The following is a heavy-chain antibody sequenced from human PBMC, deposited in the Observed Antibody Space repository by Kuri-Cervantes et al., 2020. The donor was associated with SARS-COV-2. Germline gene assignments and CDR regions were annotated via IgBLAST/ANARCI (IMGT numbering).Heavy chain of an antibody. CDR1: GGSFSGYY. CDR2: INHSGST. Sequence: GSLRLSCAAYGGSFSGYYWSWIRQPPGKGLEWIGEINHSGSTNYNPSLKSRVTISVDTSKNQFSLKLSSVTAADTAVYYCARRRWFDPWGQGTLVTAPQ. CDR3: ARRRWFDP. J-gene: IGHJ5*02. V-gene: IGHV4-34*01.